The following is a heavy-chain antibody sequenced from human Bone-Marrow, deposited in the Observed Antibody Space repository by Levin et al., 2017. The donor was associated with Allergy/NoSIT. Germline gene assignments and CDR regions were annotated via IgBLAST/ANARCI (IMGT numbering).Heavy chain of an antibody. CDR1: GYIFNGYY. J-gene: IGHJ4*02. V-gene: IGHV1-2*06. D-gene: IGHD1-26*01. Sequence: GESLKISCKTSGYIFNGYYIDWVRQAPGQGLEWMGRINPNTGGTNFAQKFQDRLTLTRDTSSSTAYMELRSLTSDDTAVYFCARTYLVPAAPFDTWGQGTLVTVSS. CDR3: ARTYLVPAAPFDT. CDR2: INPNTGGT.